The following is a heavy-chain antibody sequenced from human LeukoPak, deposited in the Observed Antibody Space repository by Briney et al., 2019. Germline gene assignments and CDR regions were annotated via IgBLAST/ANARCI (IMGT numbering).Heavy chain of an antibody. V-gene: IGHV3-21*01. J-gene: IGHJ6*02. CDR2: ISSSSSYI. CDR3: ASSGTIFVRGFGHHNRRGPSRPYGMDV. CDR1: GFTFRNYN. Sequence: PGGSLRLSCTASGFTFRNYNMNWVRQAPGKGLEWVSSISSSSSYIYYADSVKGRFTISRDNAKNSLYLQMNSLRAEDTAVYYCASSGTIFVRGFGHHNRRGPSRPYGMDVWGQGTTVTVSS. D-gene: IGHD3-3*01.